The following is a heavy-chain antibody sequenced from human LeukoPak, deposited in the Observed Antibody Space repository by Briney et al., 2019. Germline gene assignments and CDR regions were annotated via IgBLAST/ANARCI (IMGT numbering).Heavy chain of an antibody. J-gene: IGHJ3*02. V-gene: IGHV4-34*01. Sequence: SETLSLTCAVYGGSFSGYYWSWIRQPPGKGLEWIGEINHSGSTNYNPSLKSRVTISVVTSKNQFSLRLSSVTAADTAVYYCARAYYDSSGYYGAFDIWGQGTMVTVSS. D-gene: IGHD3-22*01. CDR1: GGSFSGYY. CDR2: INHSGST. CDR3: ARAYYDSSGYYGAFDI.